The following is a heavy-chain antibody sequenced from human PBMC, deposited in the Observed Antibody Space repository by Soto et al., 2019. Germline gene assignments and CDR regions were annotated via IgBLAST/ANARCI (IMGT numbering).Heavy chain of an antibody. J-gene: IGHJ6*02. D-gene: IGHD2-15*01. V-gene: IGHV3-30-3*01. Sequence: GGSLRLSCAASGFTFSSYAMHWVRQAPGKGLEWVAVISYDGSNKYYADSVKGRFTISRDNSKNTLYLQMNSLRAEDTAVYYCARVRATPPRYCSGGSCYYYYGMDVWGQGTTVTVSS. CDR1: GFTFSSYA. CDR3: ARVRATPPRYCSGGSCYYYYGMDV. CDR2: ISYDGSNK.